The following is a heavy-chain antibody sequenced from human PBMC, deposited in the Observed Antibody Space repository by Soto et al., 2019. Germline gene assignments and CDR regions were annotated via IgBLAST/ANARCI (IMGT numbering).Heavy chain of an antibody. Sequence: QVQLVESGGGVVQPGRSLRLSCAASGFTSSSYAMHWVRQAPGKGLEWVAVISYDGSNKYYADSVKGRFTISRDNSKNTLYLQMNSLRAEDTAVYYCARDYARVSPGGFDLWGRGNLVTVSS. CDR1: GFTSSSYA. J-gene: IGHJ2*01. V-gene: IGHV3-30-3*01. CDR2: ISYDGSNK. D-gene: IGHD3-10*01. CDR3: ARDYARVSPGGFDL.